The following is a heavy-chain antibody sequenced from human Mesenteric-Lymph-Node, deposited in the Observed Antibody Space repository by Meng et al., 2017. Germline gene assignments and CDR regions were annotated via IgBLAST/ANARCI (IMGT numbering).Heavy chain of an antibody. CDR2: ISGSGGST. V-gene: IGHV3-23*01. CDR3: AKIAHTSGLSNVDY. CDR1: GFTFSSYA. J-gene: IGHJ4*02. Sequence: GESLKISCAASGFTFSSYAMSWVRQAPGKGLEWVSAISGSGGSTYYADSVKGRFTISRDNSKNTLYLQMNSLRAEDTAIYYCAKIAHTSGLSNVDYWGQGSLVTVSS. D-gene: IGHD6-25*01.